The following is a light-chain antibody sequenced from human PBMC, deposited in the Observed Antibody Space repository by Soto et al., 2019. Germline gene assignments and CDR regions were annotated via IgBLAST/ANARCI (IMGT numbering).Light chain of an antibody. Sequence: EIVMTQSPVTLSVSPGERATLSCRASSDLRSRLAWYQQKPGQAPRLLIYDASTRATGVPARFSGSGSGTEFTLTISGLQSEDFAVYFCQHYTNWPLTFGGGTKVEIK. CDR3: QHYTNWPLT. V-gene: IGKV3-15*01. CDR1: SDLRSR. J-gene: IGKJ4*01. CDR2: DAS.